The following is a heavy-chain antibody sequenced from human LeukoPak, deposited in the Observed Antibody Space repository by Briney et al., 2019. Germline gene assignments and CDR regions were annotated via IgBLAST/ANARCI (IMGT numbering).Heavy chain of an antibody. Sequence: GGSLRLSCAASGFPFSSYAMSWVRQAPGRGLEWVSVISGSGGGTYYADSVKGRFTISGDNSKNTVYLQMNSLRAEDTALYYCARGGVYGDYYFDYWGQGTLVTVSS. D-gene: IGHD4-17*01. CDR1: GFPFSSYA. J-gene: IGHJ4*02. CDR3: ARGGVYGDYYFDY. V-gene: IGHV3-23*01. CDR2: ISGSGGGT.